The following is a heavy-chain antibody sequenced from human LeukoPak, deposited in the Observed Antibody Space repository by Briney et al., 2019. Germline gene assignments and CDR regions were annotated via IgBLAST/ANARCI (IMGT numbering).Heavy chain of an antibody. CDR2: ISSSSSYI. V-gene: IGHV3-21*04. J-gene: IGHJ4*02. D-gene: IGHD3-22*01. CDR3: AKDPSFSYYTPFDY. Sequence: GGSLRLSCAASGFTFSSYSMNWVRQAPGKGLEWVSSISSSSSYIYYADSVKGRFTISRDNAKNSLYLQMNSLRAEDTAVYYCAKDPSFSYYTPFDYWGQGTLVTVSS. CDR1: GFTFSSYS.